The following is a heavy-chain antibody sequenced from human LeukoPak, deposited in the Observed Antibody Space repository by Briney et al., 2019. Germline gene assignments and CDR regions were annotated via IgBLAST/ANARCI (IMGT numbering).Heavy chain of an antibody. V-gene: IGHV1-69*05. CDR3: ASLKAMVPGYFDL. D-gene: IGHD4/OR15-4a*01. Sequence: SVKVSCKASGGTFSSCAISWVRQAPGQGREWMGGTIPIFGTANYAQKFQGRVAITTDESTSTAYMELSSLRSEDTAVYYCASLKAMVPGYFDLWGLGTLVTVSS. J-gene: IGHJ2*01. CDR2: TIPIFGTA. CDR1: GGTFSSCA.